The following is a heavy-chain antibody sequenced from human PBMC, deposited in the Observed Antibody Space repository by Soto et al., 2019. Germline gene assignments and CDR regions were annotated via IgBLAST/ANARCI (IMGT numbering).Heavy chain of an antibody. D-gene: IGHD2-8*01. CDR3: ARTYEPGYCTNGLCPDFTS. CDR1: GYIFTSYG. V-gene: IGHV1-18*04. CDR2: ISAYNGNK. Sequence: QIQLVQSGAEVKKPGASVKVSCKASGYIFTSYGISWLRQAPGQGPEWMGWISAYNGNKIYAQKVQDRVTMNTDTSTNTAYMELRSLKSDDTAVYYCARTYEPGYCTNGLCPDFTSWGQGTLVTVSS. J-gene: IGHJ5*02.